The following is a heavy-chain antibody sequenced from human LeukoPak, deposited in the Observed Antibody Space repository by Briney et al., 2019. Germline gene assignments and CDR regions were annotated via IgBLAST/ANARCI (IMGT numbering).Heavy chain of an antibody. Sequence: PGGSLRLSCAASGFAFSSYWMHWVRQVPGKGLVWVSRINSDGSSTSYGDSVKGRFNISRDNAKNTLYMQMNSLRAEDTAMYFCARKAGIAAAGNYFDYWGQGTLVTVSS. V-gene: IGHV3-74*01. J-gene: IGHJ4*02. D-gene: IGHD6-13*01. CDR2: INSDGSST. CDR3: ARKAGIAAAGNYFDY. CDR1: GFAFSSYW.